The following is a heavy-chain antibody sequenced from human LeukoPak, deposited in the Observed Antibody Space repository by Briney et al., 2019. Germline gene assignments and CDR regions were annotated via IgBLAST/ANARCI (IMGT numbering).Heavy chain of an antibody. CDR2: IYYSGST. CDR1: DGSISSGDYY. CDR3: ARVGIGTTVTPGPDY. D-gene: IGHD4-17*01. J-gene: IGHJ4*02. V-gene: IGHV4-30-4*08. Sequence: ASETLSLTCTVSDGSISSGDYYWSWIRQPPGKGLEWIGYIYYSGSTYYNPSLKSRVTISVDTSKNQFSLKLSSVTAADTAVYYCARVGIGTTVTPGPDYWGQGTLVTVSS.